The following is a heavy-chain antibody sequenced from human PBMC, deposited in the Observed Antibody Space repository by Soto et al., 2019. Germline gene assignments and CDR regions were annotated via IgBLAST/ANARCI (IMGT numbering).Heavy chain of an antibody. D-gene: IGHD3-10*01. J-gene: IGHJ4*02. Sequence: GGSLRLSCAASGFTFSDYYMTWVRQAPGKGLEWVASIKNDGSEQYYVDSVKGRFTISRDNAKNSLYLQMNSLRAGDTALYYCSRENWFQDYWGQGTRVTV. CDR3: SRENWFQDY. V-gene: IGHV3-7*03. CDR1: GFTFSDYY. CDR2: IKNDGSEQ.